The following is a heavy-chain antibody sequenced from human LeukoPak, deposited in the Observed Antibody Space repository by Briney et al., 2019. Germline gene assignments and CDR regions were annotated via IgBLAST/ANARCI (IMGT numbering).Heavy chain of an antibody. Sequence: ASVKVSCKASGYAFTCYYMHWVRQAPGQGLEWMGWINPNSGGTNYAQKFQGRVTMTRDTSISTAYMELSRLRSDDTAVYYCARSYIVVVPAAIGYWGQGTLVTVSS. CDR1: GYAFTCYY. D-gene: IGHD2-2*01. CDR3: ARSYIVVVPAAIGY. V-gene: IGHV1-2*02. CDR2: INPNSGGT. J-gene: IGHJ4*02.